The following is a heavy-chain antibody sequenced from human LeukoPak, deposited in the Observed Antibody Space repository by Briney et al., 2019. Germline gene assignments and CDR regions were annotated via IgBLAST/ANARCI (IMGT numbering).Heavy chain of an antibody. Sequence: GASVNVSCKASGYTFTGYYMHWVRQAPGQGLEWMGWINPNSGGTNYAQKFQGRVTMTRDTSISTAYMELSRLRSDDTAVYYCARAGMAAKNWFDPWGQGTLVTVSS. V-gene: IGHV1-2*02. J-gene: IGHJ5*02. CDR2: INPNSGGT. CDR3: ARAGMAAKNWFDP. CDR1: GYTFTGYY. D-gene: IGHD5-24*01.